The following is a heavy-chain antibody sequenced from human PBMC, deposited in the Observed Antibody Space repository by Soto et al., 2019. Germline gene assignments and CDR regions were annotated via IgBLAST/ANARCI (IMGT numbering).Heavy chain of an antibody. V-gene: IGHV4-31*03. CDR3: ARDTRVPLATAPYYYYVMDV. Sequence: QVQLQESGPGLVKPSQTLSLTCSISGGSISSGHSFWTWIRQHPGKGLEWIGYIFVGGTTSYNPSLQSRVSVSVDTSKNQFSLKLTSVTAADTAVYYCARDTRVPLATAPYYYYVMDVWGQGITVTVSS. D-gene: IGHD1-26*01. J-gene: IGHJ6*02. CDR2: IFVGGTT. CDR1: GGSISSGHSF.